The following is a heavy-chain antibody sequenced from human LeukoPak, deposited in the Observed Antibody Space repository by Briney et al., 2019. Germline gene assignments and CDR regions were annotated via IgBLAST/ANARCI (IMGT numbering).Heavy chain of an antibody. Sequence: GGSLRLSCAASGFTFSSYGMHWVRQAPGKGLEWVAVISYDGSNKYYADSVKGRFTISRDNAKNSLYLQMNSLRAEDTAVYYCARNYYDSSGYFKSAYYYGMDVWGQGTTVTVSS. D-gene: IGHD3-22*01. CDR2: ISYDGSNK. J-gene: IGHJ6*02. CDR3: ARNYYDSSGYFKSAYYYGMDV. V-gene: IGHV3-30*03. CDR1: GFTFSSYG.